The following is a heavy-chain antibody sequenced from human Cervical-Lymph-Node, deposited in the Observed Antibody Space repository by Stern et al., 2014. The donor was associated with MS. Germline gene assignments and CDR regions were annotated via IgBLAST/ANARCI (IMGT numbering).Heavy chain of an antibody. J-gene: IGHJ4*02. CDR1: GFTFSEHS. CDR3: ARRFSNYYFDS. CDR2: ISSSGSTI. Sequence: QVQLVQSGGGLVKPGGSLRLSCAASGFTFSEHSMSWIRQAPGQGLEWVSYISSSGSTIYYADSVKGRFTISRDNAKNSLYLQMNSLRAEDTAVYYCARRFSNYYFDSWGQGTLVTVSS. D-gene: IGHD3-3*01. V-gene: IGHV3-11*01.